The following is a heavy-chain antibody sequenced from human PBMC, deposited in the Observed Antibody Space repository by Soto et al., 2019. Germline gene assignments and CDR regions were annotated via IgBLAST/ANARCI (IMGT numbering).Heavy chain of an antibody. Sequence: ASVKVSCKASGYTFTSYAMHWVRQAPGQRLEWMGWINAGNGNTKYSQKFQGRVTITRDTSASTAYMELSSLRSEDTAVYYCAIQDSSGWYHFDYWGQGTLVTVSS. D-gene: IGHD6-19*01. V-gene: IGHV1-3*01. CDR1: GYTFTSYA. J-gene: IGHJ4*02. CDR2: INAGNGNT. CDR3: AIQDSSGWYHFDY.